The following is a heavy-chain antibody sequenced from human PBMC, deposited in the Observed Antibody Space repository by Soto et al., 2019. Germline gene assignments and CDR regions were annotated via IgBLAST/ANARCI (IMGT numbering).Heavy chain of an antibody. CDR1: GFTFSSYW. CDR2: INSDGSST. V-gene: IGHV3-74*01. Sequence: GGSLRLSCAASGFTFSSYWMHWVRQAPGKGLVWVSRINSDGSSTSYAGSVKGRFTISRDNAKNTLYLQMNSLRAEDTAVYYCARVEYSYGYVSYYGMDVWGQGTTVTAP. CDR3: ARVEYSYGYVSYYGMDV. J-gene: IGHJ6*02. D-gene: IGHD5-18*01.